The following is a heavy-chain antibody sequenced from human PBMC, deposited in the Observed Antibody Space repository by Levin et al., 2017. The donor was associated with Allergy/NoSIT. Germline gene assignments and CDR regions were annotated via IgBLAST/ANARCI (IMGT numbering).Heavy chain of an antibody. D-gene: IGHD3-10*01. CDR1: GGSIRSSSFY. J-gene: IGHJ4*02. V-gene: IGHV4-39*01. CDR2: IYYSGST. Sequence: PSQTLSLTCTVSGGSIRSSSFYWGWIRQPPGKGLEWIGTIYYSGSTDYNPSLKSRVTISIDTSKNQFSLKLSSVTAADTAVYYCARRRGSGSYFFDYWGQGTLITVSS. CDR3: ARRRGSGSYFFDY.